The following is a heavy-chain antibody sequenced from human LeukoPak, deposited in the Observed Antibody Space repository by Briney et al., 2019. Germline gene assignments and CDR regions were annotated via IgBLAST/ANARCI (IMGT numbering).Heavy chain of an antibody. V-gene: IGHV3-66*02. CDR2: IYSGGST. CDR1: GFTVSSNY. J-gene: IGHJ4*02. CDR3: AQDTRGDYGWDFDY. Sequence: GGSLRLSCAASGFTVSSNYMSWVRQAPGKGLEWVSVIYSGGSTYYADSVKGRFTISRDNSKNTLYLQMNSLRAEDAAVYYCAQDTRGDYGWDFDYWGQGTLVTVSS. D-gene: IGHD3-10*01.